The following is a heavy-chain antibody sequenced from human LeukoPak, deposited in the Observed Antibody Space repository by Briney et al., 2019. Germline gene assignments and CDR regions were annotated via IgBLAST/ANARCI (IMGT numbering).Heavy chain of an antibody. V-gene: IGHV5-10-1*01. CDR3: ARLPTRIAAAGTPWFDP. CDR2: IDPSDSYT. CDR1: GYSFTSYW. D-gene: IGHD6-13*01. J-gene: IGHJ5*02. Sequence: GESLRISCKGSGYSFTSYWISWVRQMPGKGLEWMGRIDPSDSYTNYSPSFQGHVTISADKSSSTAYLQWSSLKASDTAMYYCARLPTRIAAAGTPWFDPWGQGTLVTVSS.